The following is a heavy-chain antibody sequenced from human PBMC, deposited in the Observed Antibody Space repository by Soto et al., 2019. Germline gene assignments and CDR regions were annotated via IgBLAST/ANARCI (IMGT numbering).Heavy chain of an antibody. CDR2: LSDSVGTT. Sequence: EVQLLESGGGLVQPGGSLRLSCAVSGFSFGTYTVNWVRQAPGMGLEWVSGLSDSVGTTHYAYSVKGRFTISRDKSKNTLYLQMHNLSAEDTAVYYCAKHLIGGRLQSPFDLWGQGTQVTVSS. CDR3: AKHLIGGRLQSPFDL. CDR1: GFSFGTYT. V-gene: IGHV3-23*01. D-gene: IGHD3-22*01. J-gene: IGHJ4*02.